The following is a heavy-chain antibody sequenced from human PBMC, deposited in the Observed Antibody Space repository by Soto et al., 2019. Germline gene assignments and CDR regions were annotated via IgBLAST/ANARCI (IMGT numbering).Heavy chain of an antibody. J-gene: IGHJ4*02. CDR3: ARSMVRGVLRLNY. D-gene: IGHD3-10*01. CDR2: INHSGST. Sequence: GTLSLTCAVYGGPFSGYNWSWIRAPPGKGLEWIGEINHSGSTNYNPSLKSRVTRSVDTSKNQYSLKLSSVTAADTAVYYCARSMVRGVLRLNYWGQGTLVTVSS. V-gene: IGHV4-34*01. CDR1: GGPFSGYN.